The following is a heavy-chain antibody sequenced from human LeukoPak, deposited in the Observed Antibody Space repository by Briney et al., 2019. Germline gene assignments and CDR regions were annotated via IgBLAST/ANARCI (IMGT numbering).Heavy chain of an antibody. CDR1: GFTFSSYG. D-gene: IGHD3-22*01. Sequence: GGSLRLSCAASGFTFSSYGMHWVRQAPGKGLEWVAVISYDGSNKYYADSVKGRFTISRDNSKNTLYLQMNSLRAEDTAVYYCAKEEGVYYDSSGYYFGYWGQGTLVTVSS. CDR2: ISYDGSNK. J-gene: IGHJ4*02. V-gene: IGHV3-30*18. CDR3: AKEEGVYYDSSGYYFGY.